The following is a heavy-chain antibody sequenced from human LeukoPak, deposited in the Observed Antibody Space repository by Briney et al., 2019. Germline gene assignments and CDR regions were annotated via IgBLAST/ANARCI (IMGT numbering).Heavy chain of an antibody. D-gene: IGHD3-22*01. J-gene: IGHJ4*02. V-gene: IGHV3-23*01. CDR3: AKGSYYDSSGSFYFDY. Sequence: GGSLRLSCAASGFTFSSYTMSWVRQAPGKGLEWVSGISGSGDNTYYADSVEGRFTISRDNSKNTLYVQVNSLGTEDTAAYYCAKGSYYDSSGSFYFDYWGQGTLVTVSS. CDR1: GFTFSSYT. CDR2: ISGSGDNT.